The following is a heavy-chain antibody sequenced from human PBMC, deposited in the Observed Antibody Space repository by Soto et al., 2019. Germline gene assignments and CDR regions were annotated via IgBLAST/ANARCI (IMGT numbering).Heavy chain of an antibody. D-gene: IGHD3-3*02. Sequence: QVQLVQSGAEEKKPGASVKVSCKASGYTFTSYAMHWVRQAPGQRLEWMGWINAGNGNTKYSQKFQGRVTITRDTSASIAYMELSSLRSEDTAVYSCAREPLDYYYAMDVWGQGTTVTVSS. CDR3: AREPLDYYYAMDV. J-gene: IGHJ6*02. CDR2: INAGNGNT. V-gene: IGHV1-3*05. CDR1: GYTFTSYA.